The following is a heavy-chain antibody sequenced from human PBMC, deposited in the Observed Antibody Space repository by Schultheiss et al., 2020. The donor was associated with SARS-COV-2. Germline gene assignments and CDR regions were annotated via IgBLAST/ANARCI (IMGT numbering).Heavy chain of an antibody. J-gene: IGHJ4*02. CDR3: ARSYSGPYYD. V-gene: IGHV3-48*03. CDR1: GFTFSSYE. Sequence: GGSLRLSCAASGFTFSSYEMNWVRQAPGKGLEWVSYISSSGSTIYYADSVKGRFTISRDNAKNSLYLQMNSLRADDTAVYYCARSYSGPYYDWGQGTLVTVSS. CDR2: ISSSGSTI. D-gene: IGHD1-26*01.